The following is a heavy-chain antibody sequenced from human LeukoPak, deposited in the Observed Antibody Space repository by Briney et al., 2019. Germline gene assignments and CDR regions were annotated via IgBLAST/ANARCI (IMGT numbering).Heavy chain of an antibody. CDR1: GGTFSSYA. D-gene: IGHD3-10*01. Sequence: SVKVSCKASGGTFSSYAISWVRQAPGQGLEWMGRIIPILGIANYAQKFQGRVTITADKSTSTAYMELSSLRSEDTAVYYCARDEGGGAGRIPNYWGQGTLVTVSS. J-gene: IGHJ4*02. V-gene: IGHV1-69*04. CDR3: ARDEGGGAGRIPNY. CDR2: IIPILGIA.